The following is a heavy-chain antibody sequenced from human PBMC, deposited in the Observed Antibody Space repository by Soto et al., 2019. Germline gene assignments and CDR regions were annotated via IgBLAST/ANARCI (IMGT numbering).Heavy chain of an antibody. Sequence: GGSLRLSCAASGFTFSRYAMSWVRQAPGKGLEWVSAISGSGGSTYYADSVKGRFTISRDNSKNTLYLQMNSLRAEDTAVSYCSKAVVATVFAPSYFDYWGQGTLVTVSS. CDR2: ISGSGGST. D-gene: IGHD5-12*01. CDR3: SKAVVATVFAPSYFDY. J-gene: IGHJ4*02. V-gene: IGHV3-23*01. CDR1: GFTFSRYA.